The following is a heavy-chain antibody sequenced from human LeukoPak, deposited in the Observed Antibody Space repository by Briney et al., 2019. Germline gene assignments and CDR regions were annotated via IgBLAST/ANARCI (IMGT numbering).Heavy chain of an antibody. V-gene: IGHV1-18*01. CDR1: GYTFTSYG. J-gene: IGHJ4*02. D-gene: IGHD3-10*01. CDR3: ARVKLTRGSGSELFSF. CDR2: ISAYNGNT. Sequence: GASVKVSCKASGYTFTSYGISWVRQAPGQGLEWMGWISAYNGNTNYAQKLQGRVTMTTDTSTSTAYMELRSLRSDDTAVYYCARVKLTRGSGSELFSFWGQGTLVTVSS.